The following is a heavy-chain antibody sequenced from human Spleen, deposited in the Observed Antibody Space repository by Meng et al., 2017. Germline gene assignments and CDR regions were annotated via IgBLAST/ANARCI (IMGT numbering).Heavy chain of an antibody. J-gene: IGHJ4*02. CDR1: AYTFTSYS. V-gene: IGHV7-4-1*02. Sequence: QVYLVQSGSELKKPGASVRRSCRASAYTFTSYSLNWVRQAPGQGLEWMGWINPNTGNPTYAQGFTGRFVFSVDTSVSTAYLQISSLKAEDAAVYYCARDRKQLHYWGQGTLVTVSS. CDR2: INPNTGNP. CDR3: ARDRKQLHY. D-gene: IGHD6-6*01.